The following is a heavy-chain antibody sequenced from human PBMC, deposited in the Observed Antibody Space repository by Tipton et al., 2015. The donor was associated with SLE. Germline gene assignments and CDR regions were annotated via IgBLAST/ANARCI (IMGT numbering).Heavy chain of an antibody. CDR3: ARGYQLPLGPYYYYYMDV. J-gene: IGHJ6*03. V-gene: IGHV4-34*01. D-gene: IGHD2-2*01. Sequence: TLSLTCAVYGGSFSTYYWGWIRQPPGKGLEWIGEINHSGSTNYSPSLKSRVTISVDTSKNQFSLKLSSVTAADTAVYYCARGYQLPLGPYYYYYMDVWGKGTTVTVSS. CDR2: INHSGST. CDR1: GGSFSTYY.